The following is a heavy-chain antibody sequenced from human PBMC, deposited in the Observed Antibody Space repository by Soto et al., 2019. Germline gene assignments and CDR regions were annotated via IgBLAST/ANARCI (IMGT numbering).Heavy chain of an antibody. CDR1: GYTFTSNY. CDR3: ARGWGAAAGTSPDYYYYYGMDV. Sequence: ASVKVSCKASGYTFTSNYMHWVRQAPGQGLEWMGIINPSGGSTSYAQKFQGRVTMTRDTSTSTVYMELSSLRSEDTAVYYCARGWGAAAGTSPDYYYYYGMDVWGQGTTVTVSS. D-gene: IGHD6-13*01. J-gene: IGHJ6*02. CDR2: INPSGGST. V-gene: IGHV1-46*01.